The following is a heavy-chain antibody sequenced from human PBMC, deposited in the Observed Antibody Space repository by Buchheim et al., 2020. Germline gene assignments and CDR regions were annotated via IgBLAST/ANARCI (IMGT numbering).Heavy chain of an antibody. Sequence: EMQVVESGGGLVQPGRSLRLSCTVSGFRFGDYTMSWVRQASGRGLEWVGFIRMKTNGGTTEYAASVKGRFTISRDDSTSIAYLQMNSLKTEDTAVYYCTRHADLTGWPFDIWGQGAL. CDR3: TRHADLTGWPFDI. J-gene: IGHJ4*02. CDR2: IRMKTNGGTT. V-gene: IGHV3-49*04. D-gene: IGHD3-9*01. CDR1: GFRFGDYT.